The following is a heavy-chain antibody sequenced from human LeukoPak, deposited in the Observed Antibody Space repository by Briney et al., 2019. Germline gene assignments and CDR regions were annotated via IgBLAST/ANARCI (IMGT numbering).Heavy chain of an antibody. D-gene: IGHD4-23*01. Sequence: GGSLRLSCAASGFTFSSYEMNWVRQAPGKGLEWVSHISSSGSTIYYTDTVKGRFTISRDNSKNLLYLQMNSLRAEDTAIYYCARTVARIGYWGQGTLVTVSS. V-gene: IGHV3-48*03. CDR3: ARTVARIGY. J-gene: IGHJ4*02. CDR2: ISSSGSTI. CDR1: GFTFSSYE.